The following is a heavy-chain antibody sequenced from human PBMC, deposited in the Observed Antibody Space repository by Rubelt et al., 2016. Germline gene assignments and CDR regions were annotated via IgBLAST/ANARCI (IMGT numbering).Heavy chain of an antibody. V-gene: IGHV1-18*01. CDR1: G. D-gene: IGHD2/OR15-2a*01. J-gene: IGHJ4*02. CDR2: TSAYNGNT. Sequence: GISWMRQAPGQGLEWMGWTSAYNGNTNYAQKLQGRITMTTDTSTSTAYMDLRSLRSDDTAVYFCARESPTWSSDYWGQGTLVTVSS. CDR3: ARESPTWSSDY.